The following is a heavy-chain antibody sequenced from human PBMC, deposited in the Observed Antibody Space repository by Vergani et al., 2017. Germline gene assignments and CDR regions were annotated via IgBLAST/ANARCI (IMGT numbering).Heavy chain of an antibody. V-gene: IGHV3-66*02. J-gene: IGHJ4*02. CDR1: GFTVSSNY. D-gene: IGHD3-9*01. Sequence: EVQLVESGGGLVQPGGSLRLSCAASGFTVSSNYMSWVRQAPGKGLEWVSVIYSGGSTYYADSVKGRFTISRDNSKNTLYLQMNSLRAEDTAVYYCARDGYDILTGYYDYWGQGTLVTVSS. CDR3: ARDGYDILTGYYDY. CDR2: IYSGGST.